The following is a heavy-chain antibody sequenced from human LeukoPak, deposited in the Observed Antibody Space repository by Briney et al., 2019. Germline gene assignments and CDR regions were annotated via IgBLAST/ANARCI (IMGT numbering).Heavy chain of an antibody. D-gene: IGHD4-17*01. CDR3: ARVYGDHDAFDI. V-gene: IGHV4-59*01. CDR1: GGSISSYY. J-gene: IGHJ3*02. CDR2: IYYSGST. Sequence: PSETLSLTCTVSGGSISSYYWSWIRQPAGKGLEWIGYIYYSGSTNYNPSLKSRVTISVDTSKNQFSLKLSSVTAADTAVYYCARVYGDHDAFDIWGQGTMVTVSS.